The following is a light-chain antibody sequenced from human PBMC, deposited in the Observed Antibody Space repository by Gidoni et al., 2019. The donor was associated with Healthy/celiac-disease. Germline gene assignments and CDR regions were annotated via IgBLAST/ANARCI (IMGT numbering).Light chain of an antibody. CDR1: QSVSSN. J-gene: IGKJ2*01. CDR3: QQYNNWPRLYT. CDR2: GAS. Sequence: EIVMTQSPATLSVSPGDRATLSCRASQSVSSNLAWYQQKPGQAPRLLIYGASTRATGIPARFSGSGSGTEFTLTISSLQSEDFAVYYCQQYNNWPRLYTFXXXTKLEIK. V-gene: IGKV3-15*01.